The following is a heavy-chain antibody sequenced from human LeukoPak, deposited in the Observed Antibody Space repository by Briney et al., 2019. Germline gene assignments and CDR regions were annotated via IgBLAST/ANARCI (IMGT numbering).Heavy chain of an antibody. CDR1: GFTLTELS. V-gene: IGHV1-8*03. D-gene: IGHD2-21*02. CDR3: ARGFGGGGDI. Sequence: ASVKVSCKVSGFTLTELSMHWVRQATGQGLEWMGWMNPNSGNTGYAQKFQGRVTITRNTSISTAYMELSSLRSEDTAVYYCARGFGGGGDIWGQGTLVTVSS. J-gene: IGHJ4*02. CDR2: MNPNSGNT.